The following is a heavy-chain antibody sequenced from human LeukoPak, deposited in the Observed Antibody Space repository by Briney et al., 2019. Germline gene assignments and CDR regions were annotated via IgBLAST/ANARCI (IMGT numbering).Heavy chain of an antibody. CDR3: ARSIGAAYFDN. Sequence: PGGSLRLSCAASGFTFSDYYMSWVRQAPGKGLEWVSIIHSGYGTYYADSVKGRFTISRDNAKNSLYLEMNSLRAEDTAVYYCARSIGAAYFDNWGQGTLVTVSS. CDR2: IHSGYGT. CDR1: GFTFSDYY. J-gene: IGHJ4*02. V-gene: IGHV3-69-1*01. D-gene: IGHD6-13*01.